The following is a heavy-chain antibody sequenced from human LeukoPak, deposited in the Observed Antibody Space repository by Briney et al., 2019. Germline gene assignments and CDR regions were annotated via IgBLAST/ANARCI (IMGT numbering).Heavy chain of an antibody. D-gene: IGHD3-22*01. J-gene: IGHJ4*01. V-gene: IGHV4-39*01. Sequence: SETLSLTCSVSGGSISGSSYYWAWVRPPPGKGREGLGLINDSGNTYYNPSLRSRVTISVDTSQNQFYLKVDSVTAAATAFCDCARGYDYWGQGTLVNVSS. CDR1: GGSISGSSYY. CDR2: INDSGNT. CDR3: ARGYDY.